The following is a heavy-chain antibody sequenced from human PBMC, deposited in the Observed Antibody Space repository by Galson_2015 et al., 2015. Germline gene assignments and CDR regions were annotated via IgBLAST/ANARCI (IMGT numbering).Heavy chain of an antibody. CDR1: GFTFSSHA. D-gene: IGHD2-2*01. Sequence: SCAASGFTFSSHAMNWVRQAPGKGLEWVSGISGSGGDTYYADSVKGRFTISRDNSKNTLYLEMSSLRDEETAVYFCAKDRGRWGYCSSTSCYGFDYWGQGTLVTVSS. CDR3: AKDRGRWGYCSSTSCYGFDY. J-gene: IGHJ4*02. V-gene: IGHV3-23*01. CDR2: ISGSGGDT.